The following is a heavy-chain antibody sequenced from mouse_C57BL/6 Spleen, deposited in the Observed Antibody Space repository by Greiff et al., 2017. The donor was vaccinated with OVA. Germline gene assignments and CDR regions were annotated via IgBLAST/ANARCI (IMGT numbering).Heavy chain of an antibody. Sequence: VKLQESGPELVKPGASVKISCKASGYAFSSSWMNWVKQRPGKGLEWIGRIYPGDGDTNYNGKFKGKATLTADKSSSTAYMQLSSLTSEDSAVYFCAGGQRYFDYWGQGTTLTVSS. CDR1: GYAFSSSW. CDR3: AGGQRYFDY. J-gene: IGHJ2*01. V-gene: IGHV1-82*01. CDR2: IYPGDGDT.